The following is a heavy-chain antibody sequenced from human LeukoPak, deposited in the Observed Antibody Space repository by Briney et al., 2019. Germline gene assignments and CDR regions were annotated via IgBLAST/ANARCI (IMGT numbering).Heavy chain of an antibody. Sequence: ASVKVSCKASGYTFSSYGMNWVRQAPGQGLEWMGGINTNTGNPTYAQGFTGRFVFSLDTSVSTAYLQTSSLKAEDTAVYYCARRDHSGSYQISPGDFDYWGQGTLVTVSS. J-gene: IGHJ4*02. CDR2: INTNTGNP. CDR3: ARRDHSGSYQISPGDFDY. V-gene: IGHV7-4-1*02. CDR1: GYTFSSYG. D-gene: IGHD1-26*01.